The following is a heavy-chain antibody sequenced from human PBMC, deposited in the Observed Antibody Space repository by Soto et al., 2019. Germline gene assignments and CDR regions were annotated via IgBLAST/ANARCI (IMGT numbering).Heavy chain of an antibody. D-gene: IGHD2-2*01. Sequence: GGSLRLSCAASGFTFGSYSMNWVRQAPGKGLEWVSFISSGSGTIYYADSVKGRFTISRDNAKNSLYLQMNSLRDEDTAVYYCARGFYPKIVGLPPGRYLFACWGRGTLVPVSS. V-gene: IGHV3-48*02. CDR1: GFTFGSYS. CDR2: ISSGSGTI. CDR3: ARGFYPKIVGLPPGRYLFAC. J-gene: IGHJ4*02.